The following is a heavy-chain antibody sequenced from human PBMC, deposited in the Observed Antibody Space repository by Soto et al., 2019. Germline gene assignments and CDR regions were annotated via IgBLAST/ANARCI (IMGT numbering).Heavy chain of an antibody. J-gene: IGHJ6*02. Sequence: GASVKVSCKASGGTFSSYAISWVRQAPGQGLEWMGGIIPIFGTANYAQKFQGRATITADESTSTAYMELSSLRSEDTAVYYCARDIQWFGEFPLHGMDVWGQGTTVTVSS. CDR3: ARDIQWFGEFPLHGMDV. V-gene: IGHV1-69*13. CDR2: IIPIFGTA. D-gene: IGHD3-10*01. CDR1: GGTFSSYA.